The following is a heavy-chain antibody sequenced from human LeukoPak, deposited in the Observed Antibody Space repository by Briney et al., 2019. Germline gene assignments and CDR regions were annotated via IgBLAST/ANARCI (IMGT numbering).Heavy chain of an antibody. CDR2: INPNSGGT. CDR1: GYTFTGYY. CDR3: ARDMLAVPSNWFDP. Sequence: ASVKVSCKASGYTFTGYYMHWVQQAPGQGLEWMGWINPNSGGTNYAQKFQGRVTMTRDTSISTAYMELSRLRSDDTAVYYCARDMLAVPSNWFDPWGQGTLVTVSS. J-gene: IGHJ5*02. V-gene: IGHV1-2*02. D-gene: IGHD2-8*01.